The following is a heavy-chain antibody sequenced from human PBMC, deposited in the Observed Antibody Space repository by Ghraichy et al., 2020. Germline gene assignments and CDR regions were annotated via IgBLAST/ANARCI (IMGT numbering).Heavy chain of an antibody. V-gene: IGHV1-69*04. CDR3: ARCGWELPQGFDP. J-gene: IGHJ5*02. CDR1: GGTFSSYA. Sequence: SVKVSCKASGGTFSSYAISWVRQAPGQGLEWMGRIIPILGIANYAQKFQGRVTITADKSTSTAYMELSSLRSEDTAVYYCARCGWELPQGFDPWGQGTLVTVSS. CDR2: IIPILGIA. D-gene: IGHD1-26*01.